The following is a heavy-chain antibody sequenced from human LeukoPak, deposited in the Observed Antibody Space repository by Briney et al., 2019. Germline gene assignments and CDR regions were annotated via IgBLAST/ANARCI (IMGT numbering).Heavy chain of an antibody. V-gene: IGHV4-39*07. CDR2: IYYSGTT. Sequence: SETLSLTCTVSGGSISSTTYYWGWIRQPPGKGLEWIGSIYYSGTTYYSPSLKSRLPISIDTSKNQFSLNLSSVTAADTAMYYCARVSCGGGACYDSRGWFDPWGQGTLVTVSS. D-gene: IGHD2-21*02. CDR3: ARVSCGGGACYDSRGWFDP. CDR1: GGSISSTTYY. J-gene: IGHJ5*02.